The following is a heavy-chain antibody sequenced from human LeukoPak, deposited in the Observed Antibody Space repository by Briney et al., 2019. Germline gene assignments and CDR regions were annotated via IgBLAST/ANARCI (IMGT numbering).Heavy chain of an antibody. Sequence: PGGSLGLSCAAPGFTFSSYAMSWVRQAPGKGLEWVSAISGSGGSTYYADSVKGRFTISRDNSKNTAYLQMNSLKTEDTAVYYCTRLGAVAGGGWGQGTLVTVSS. CDR2: ISGSGGST. CDR3: TRLGAVAGGG. CDR1: GFTFSSYA. J-gene: IGHJ4*02. D-gene: IGHD6-19*01. V-gene: IGHV3-23*01.